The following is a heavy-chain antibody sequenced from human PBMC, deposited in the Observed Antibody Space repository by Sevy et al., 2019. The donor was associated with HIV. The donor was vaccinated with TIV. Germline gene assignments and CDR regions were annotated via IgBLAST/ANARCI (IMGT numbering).Heavy chain of an antibody. CDR1: GFTFSSYS. CDR2: ISSSSSTI. J-gene: IGHJ6*02. D-gene: IGHD3-22*01. V-gene: IGHV3-48*01. Sequence: GGSLRLSCAASGFTFSSYSMNWVRQAPGKGLEWVSYISSSSSTIYYADSVKGRFTISRDNAKNSLYLQMNSLRAEDTAVYYCARDPPGEYYYDSSGYYPSGMDVWGQGTTVTASS. CDR3: ARDPPGEYYYDSSGYYPSGMDV.